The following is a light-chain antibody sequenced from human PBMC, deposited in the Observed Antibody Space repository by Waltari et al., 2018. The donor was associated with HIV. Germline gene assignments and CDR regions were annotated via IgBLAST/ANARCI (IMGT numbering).Light chain of an antibody. Sequence: DIHMTQSPSTLSAFVGDRVTITCRASQGISNWLAWYQQTPGKAPKLLIHKAFVLENGVSSRFSGSRFGTDFTLIIDSLEPDDFATYYCQQYNSDPSFGQGTRLEMK. CDR3: QQYNSDPS. J-gene: IGKJ5*01. CDR2: KAF. V-gene: IGKV1-5*03. CDR1: QGISNW.